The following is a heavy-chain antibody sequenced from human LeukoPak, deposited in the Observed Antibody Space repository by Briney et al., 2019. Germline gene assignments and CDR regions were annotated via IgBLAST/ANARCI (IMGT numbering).Heavy chain of an antibody. CDR1: GFSFSSYS. CDR2: ISSSSSTI. J-gene: IGHJ6*04. D-gene: IGHD3-10*02. V-gene: IGHV3-48*01. Sequence: PGGSLRLSCEVSGFSFSSYSMSWVRQASGKGLEWVSYISSSSSTIYYADAVKGRFTISRDNAKNSVHLQMNSLRAEDTAVYYCAELGITMIGGVWGKGTTVTISS. CDR3: AELGITMIGGV.